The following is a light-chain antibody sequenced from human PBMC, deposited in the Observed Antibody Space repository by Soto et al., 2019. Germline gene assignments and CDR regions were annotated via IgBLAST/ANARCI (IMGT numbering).Light chain of an antibody. CDR2: AAS. CDR1: QSISSY. Sequence: NQMTQSPSSLSASVGDRVTITCRASQSISSYLNWYQQKPGKAPKLLIYAASSLQSGVPSRFSGSGSGTDFTLTISSLQPEDFATYYCQQSYSTLWTFGHVSIVAIK. V-gene: IGKV1-39*01. CDR3: QQSYSTLWT. J-gene: IGKJ1*01.